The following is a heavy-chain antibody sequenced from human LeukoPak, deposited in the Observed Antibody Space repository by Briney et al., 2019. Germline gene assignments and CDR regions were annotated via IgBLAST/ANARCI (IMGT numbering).Heavy chain of an antibody. D-gene: IGHD2-2*01. Sequence: TSETLSLTCTVSGGSISSGGYYWSWIRQHPGKGLEWLGYIYYSGSTYYNPSLKSRVTISVDTSKNQFSLKLSSVTAADTAVYYCARDVGTYCSSTSCYGGMDVWGQGTTVTVSS. CDR1: GGSISSGGYY. V-gene: IGHV4-31*03. CDR3: ARDVGTYCSSTSCYGGMDV. J-gene: IGHJ6*02. CDR2: IYYSGST.